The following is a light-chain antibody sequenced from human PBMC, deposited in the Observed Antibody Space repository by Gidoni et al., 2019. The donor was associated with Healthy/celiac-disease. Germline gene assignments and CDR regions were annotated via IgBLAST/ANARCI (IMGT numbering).Light chain of an antibody. Sequence: QSVLTQPPSVSGAPGQRVTISCTGSSSNIGAGYDVRWYQQLPGTAPKLFIYGNSNRPSGVPDRFSGSKSGTSASLAITGLQAEDEADYYCQSYDSSLSGLWVFGGGTKLTVL. CDR3: QSYDSSLSGLWV. CDR2: GNS. V-gene: IGLV1-40*01. J-gene: IGLJ3*02. CDR1: SSNIGAGYD.